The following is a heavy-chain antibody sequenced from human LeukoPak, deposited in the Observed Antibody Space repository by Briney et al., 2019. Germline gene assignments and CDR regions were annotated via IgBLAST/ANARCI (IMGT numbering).Heavy chain of an antibody. CDR3: ARVRWGGLYYFDY. V-gene: IGHV3-53*01. CDR2: IYSGGST. CDR1: GFTFSSYE. J-gene: IGHJ4*02. D-gene: IGHD3-16*01. Sequence: GGSLRLSCAASGFTFSSYEMNWVRQAPGKGLEWVSVIYSGGSTYYADSVKGRFTISRDNSKNTLYLQMNSLRAEDTAVYYCARVRWGGLYYFDYWGQGTLVTVSS.